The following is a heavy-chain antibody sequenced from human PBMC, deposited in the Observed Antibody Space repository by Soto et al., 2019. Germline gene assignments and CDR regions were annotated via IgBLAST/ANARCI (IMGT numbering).Heavy chain of an antibody. Sequence: ASVKVSCKASGGTFSSYAISWVRQAPGQGLEWMGGLIPIFGTTNYAQKFQGRVTITADESTSTAYMELSSLRSEETAVSYCASDGGDYTLNYGMDVWGQGTTVTVSS. CDR2: LIPIFGTT. V-gene: IGHV1-69*13. CDR3: ASDGGDYTLNYGMDV. J-gene: IGHJ6*02. D-gene: IGHD3-16*01. CDR1: GGTFSSYA.